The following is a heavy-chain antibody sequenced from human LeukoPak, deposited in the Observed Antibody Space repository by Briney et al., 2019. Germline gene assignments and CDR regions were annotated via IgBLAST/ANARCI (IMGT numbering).Heavy chain of an antibody. CDR3: AKEVGYCSGGSCYHFDY. CDR2: ISSSSSTI. J-gene: IGHJ4*02. D-gene: IGHD2-15*01. CDR1: GFTFSTYA. V-gene: IGHV3-48*01. Sequence: GGSLRLSCAASGFTFSTYAMSWVRQAPGKGLEWISYISSSSSTIYYADSVKGRFTISRDNAKNSLYLQMNNLRAEDTAVYYCAKEVGYCSGGSCYHFDYWGQGTLVTVSS.